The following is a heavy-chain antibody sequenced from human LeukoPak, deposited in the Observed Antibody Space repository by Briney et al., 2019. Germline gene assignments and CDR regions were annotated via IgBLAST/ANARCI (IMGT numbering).Heavy chain of an antibody. Sequence: PGGSLRLSCAASGFTFSSYEMNWVRQAPGKGLEWVSYISSSGSTIYYADSVKGRFTISRQNAKSSLFLQMNSLRAEDTAVYYCARHRGGGSQGDAFDIWGQGTMVTVSS. CDR1: GFTFSSYE. J-gene: IGHJ3*02. V-gene: IGHV3-48*03. D-gene: IGHD2-15*01. CDR3: ARHRGGGSQGDAFDI. CDR2: ISSSGSTI.